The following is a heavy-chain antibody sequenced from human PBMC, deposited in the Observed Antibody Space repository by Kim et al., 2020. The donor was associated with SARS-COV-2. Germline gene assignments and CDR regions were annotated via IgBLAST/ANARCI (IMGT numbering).Heavy chain of an antibody. D-gene: IGHD3-22*01. CDR2: IYYSGST. Sequence: SETLSLTCTVSGGSISSSSYYWGWIRQPPGKGLEWIGSIYYSGSTYYNPSLKSRVTISVDTSKNQFSLKLSSVTAADTAVYYCARTITMIVVKAFDIWGQGTMVTVSS. CDR3: ARTITMIVVKAFDI. J-gene: IGHJ3*02. CDR1: GGSISSSSYY. V-gene: IGHV4-39*01.